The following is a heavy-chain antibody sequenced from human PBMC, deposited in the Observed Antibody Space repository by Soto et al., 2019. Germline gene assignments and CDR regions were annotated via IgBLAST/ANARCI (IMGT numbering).Heavy chain of an antibody. D-gene: IGHD1-7*01. J-gene: IGHJ6*02. V-gene: IGHV3-33*01. CDR2: IWYDGSNK. CDR1: GFTFSSYG. Sequence: GGSLRLSCAASGFTFSSYGMHWVRQAPGKGLEWVAVIWYDGSNKYYADSVKGRFTISRDNSKNTLYLQMNSLRAEDTAVYYCGRGAGTKVPLPSDSYGMDVWGQGTTVTVSS. CDR3: GRGAGTKVPLPSDSYGMDV.